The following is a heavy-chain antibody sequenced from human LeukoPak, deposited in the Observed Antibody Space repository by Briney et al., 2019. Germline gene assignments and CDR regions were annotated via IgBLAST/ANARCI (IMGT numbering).Heavy chain of an antibody. V-gene: IGHV3-30*18. CDR2: ISYDGGNK. D-gene: IGHD6-19*01. Sequence: GGSLRLSCAASGFTFSSYGMHWVRQAPGKGLEWVAVISYDGGNKYYADSVKGRFTISRDNPKNTLYLQMNSLRAEDTAVYYCAKDRQWLVFFYGMDVWGKGATVTVSS. CDR3: AKDRQWLVFFYGMDV. J-gene: IGHJ6*04. CDR1: GFTFSSYG.